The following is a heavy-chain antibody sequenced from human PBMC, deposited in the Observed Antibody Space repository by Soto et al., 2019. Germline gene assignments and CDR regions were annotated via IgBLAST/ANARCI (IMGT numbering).Heavy chain of an antibody. CDR3: ARDTFGPRDY. V-gene: IGHV3-74*01. CDR1: GFTFSSYW. Sequence: GGSLRLSCAASGFTFSSYWMHWVCQAPGKGPVWVSRINPGETNTNYADSVKGRFTISRDNAKNTLYLQMNSLGAEDTAVYYCARDTFGPRDYWGPGTLVTVSS. CDR2: INPGETNT. J-gene: IGHJ4*02. D-gene: IGHD3-16*01.